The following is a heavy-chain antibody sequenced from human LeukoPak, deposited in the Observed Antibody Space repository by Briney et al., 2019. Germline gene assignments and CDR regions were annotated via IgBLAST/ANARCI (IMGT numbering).Heavy chain of an antibody. Sequence: GGSLRLSCAASGFTFSSYAMSWVRQAPGKGLEWVSVIYSGGSTYYADSVKGRFTISRDNSKNTLYLQMNSLRAEDTAVYYCARERPYYYDSSGYYSGVFDIWGQGTMVTVSS. J-gene: IGHJ3*02. CDR3: ARERPYYYDSSGYYSGVFDI. CDR2: IYSGGST. V-gene: IGHV3-53*01. CDR1: GFTFSSYA. D-gene: IGHD3-22*01.